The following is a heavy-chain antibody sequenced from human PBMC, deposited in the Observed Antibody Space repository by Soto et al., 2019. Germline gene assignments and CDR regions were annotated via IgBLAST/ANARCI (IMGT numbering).Heavy chain of an antibody. J-gene: IGHJ6*02. CDR1: GFSLSTSRGG. D-gene: IGHD3-3*02. Sequence: SGPTLVNPTQTLTLTRTFPGFSLSTSRGGGGWIRRPPGKALEWLVLIYWDDESRYSPSLNNRLIITKVTSKNQVVLSMTNMDPVDTATYYCAHVALGGSIYCYYCYGMDVWGQGTTVTVSS. CDR3: AHVALGGSIYCYYCYGMDV. CDR2: IYWDDES. V-gene: IGHV2-5*02.